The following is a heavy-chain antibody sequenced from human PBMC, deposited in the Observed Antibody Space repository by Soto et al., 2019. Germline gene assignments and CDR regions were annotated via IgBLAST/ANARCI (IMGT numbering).Heavy chain of an antibody. J-gene: IGHJ3*02. D-gene: IGHD1-26*01. CDR1: GGTFSSYA. CDR2: IIPIFGTA. Sequence: QVQLVQSGAEVKKPGSSVKVSCKSSGGTFSSYAISWVRQAPGQGLECMGGIIPIFGTANYAQKFQGRVTITADESTSTDYMELSSLRTEDTVVYYWARDEWELETAFDIWGQGTMVTVSS. CDR3: ARDEWELETAFDI. V-gene: IGHV1-69*01.